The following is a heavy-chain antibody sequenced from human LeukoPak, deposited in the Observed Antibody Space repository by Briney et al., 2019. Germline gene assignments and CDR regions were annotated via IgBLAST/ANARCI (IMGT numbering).Heavy chain of an antibody. CDR2: ISGSGGST. Sequence: GGSLRLSCTAFGFPFSSFALSWVRQAPGKGLEWVSAISGSGGSTYYADSVKGRFTISRDNSKNTLYLQMNSLRADDTAVYYCAKYSLEGGWGQGTLVTVSP. CDR1: GFPFSSFA. D-gene: IGHD2-15*01. CDR3: AKYSLEGG. J-gene: IGHJ4*02. V-gene: IGHV3-23*01.